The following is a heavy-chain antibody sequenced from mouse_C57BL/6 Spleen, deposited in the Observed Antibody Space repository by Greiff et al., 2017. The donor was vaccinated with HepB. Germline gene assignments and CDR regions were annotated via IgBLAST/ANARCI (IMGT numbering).Heavy chain of an antibody. CDR2: IYPGSGNT. V-gene: IGHV1-76*01. Sequence: VQLQQSGAELVRPGASVKLSCKASGYTFTDYYINWVKQRPGQGLEWIARIYPGSGNTYYNEKFKGKATLTAEKSSSTAYMQLSSLTSEDSAVYFCARCGDYDYFYYFDYWGQGTTLTVSS. D-gene: IGHD2-4*01. CDR3: ARCGDYDYFYYFDY. CDR1: GYTFTDYY. J-gene: IGHJ2*01.